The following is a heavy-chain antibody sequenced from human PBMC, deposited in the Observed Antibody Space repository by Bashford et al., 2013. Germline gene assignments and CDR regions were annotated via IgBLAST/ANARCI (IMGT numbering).Heavy chain of an antibody. CDR2: ISAYNGNT. V-gene: IGHV1-18*01. Sequence: SVKVSCKASGYTFTSYGISWVRQAPGQGLEWMGWISAYNGNTNYAQKFQGRVTITADESTSTAYMELSSLRSEDTAVYYCARVNYDFWSAQSHDAFDIWGQGTMVTVSS. CDR3: ARVNYDFWSAQSHDAFDI. CDR1: GYTFTSYG. D-gene: IGHD3-3*01. J-gene: IGHJ3*02.